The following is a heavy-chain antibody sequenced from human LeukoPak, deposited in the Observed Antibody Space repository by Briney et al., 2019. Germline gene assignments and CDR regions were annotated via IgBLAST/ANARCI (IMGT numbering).Heavy chain of an antibody. Sequence: GESLKISCKGSGYSFTSYWIGWVRQMPGKGLEWMGIIYPDDSDTRYSPSFQGQVTISADKSISTAYLQWSSLKASDTAIYYCARLSIQYSSRWFDPWGQGTLVTVSS. V-gene: IGHV5-51*01. D-gene: IGHD4-11*01. J-gene: IGHJ5*02. CDR2: IYPDDSDT. CDR3: ARLSIQYSSRWFDP. CDR1: GYSFTSYW.